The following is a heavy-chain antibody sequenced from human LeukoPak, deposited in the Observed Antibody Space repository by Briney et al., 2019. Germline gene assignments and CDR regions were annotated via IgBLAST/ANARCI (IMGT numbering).Heavy chain of an antibody. D-gene: IGHD5-24*01. CDR1: GFTLSLSA. Sequence: GGSLRLSCAASGFTLSLSAMSWVRQAPGKGLEWVSNISGGDISTYYADSVKGRFTISGDNSKNNLYLQMNSLRADDTAVYYCAKSGYNRFDYWGQGTLVTVSS. J-gene: IGHJ4*02. CDR2: ISGGDIST. CDR3: AKSGYNRFDY. V-gene: IGHV3-23*01.